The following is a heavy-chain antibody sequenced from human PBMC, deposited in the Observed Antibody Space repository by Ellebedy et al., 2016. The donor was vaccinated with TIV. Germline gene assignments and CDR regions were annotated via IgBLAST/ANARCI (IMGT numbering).Heavy chain of an antibody. J-gene: IGHJ4*02. V-gene: IGHV3-7*03. CDR2: IQQDGSDK. Sequence: GGSLRLXCVASGFTFSGYWMSWVRQAPGKGPEWVANIQQDGSDKYYVDSVKGRFTISRDNALNSLYLQMNSLRADDTAIYYCARDNYVGYDWLGGNSFDSWGQGTLVTVSS. CDR3: ARDNYVGYDWLGGNSFDS. CDR1: GFTFSGYW. D-gene: IGHD5-12*01.